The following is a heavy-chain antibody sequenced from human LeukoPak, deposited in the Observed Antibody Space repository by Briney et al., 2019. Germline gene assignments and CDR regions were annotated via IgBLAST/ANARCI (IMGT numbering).Heavy chain of an antibody. J-gene: IGHJ4*02. CDR3: ARPYDSSGYPIPWALDY. CDR1: GFTFRSYV. CDR2: FHYDGSNK. Sequence: PGGPLSFSCAALGFTFRSYVMTWVRKAPGKGLEWVAVFHYDGSNKYYADSVKGRFTISRDNSKNTLYLQMDSLRAEDTAVYYCARPYDSSGYPIPWALDYWGQGTLVTVSS. D-gene: IGHD3-22*01. V-gene: IGHV3-30-3*01.